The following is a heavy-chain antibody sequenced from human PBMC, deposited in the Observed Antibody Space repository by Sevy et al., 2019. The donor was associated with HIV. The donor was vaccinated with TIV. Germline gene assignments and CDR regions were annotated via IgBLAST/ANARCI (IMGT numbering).Heavy chain of an antibody. V-gene: IGHV1-18*01. CDR3: ARGKRLWFGELSEMDV. D-gene: IGHD3-10*01. CDR2: ISAYNGNT. Sequence: ASVKVSCKASGYTFTSYGISWVRQAPGQGLEWMGWISAYNGNTNYAQKLQGRVTMTTDTSTSTAYMELRSLGSDDTAVYYCARGKRLWFGELSEMDVWGQGTTVTVSS. CDR1: GYTFTSYG. J-gene: IGHJ6*02.